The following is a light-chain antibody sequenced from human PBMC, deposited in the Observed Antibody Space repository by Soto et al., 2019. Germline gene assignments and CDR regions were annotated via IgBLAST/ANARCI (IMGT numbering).Light chain of an antibody. Sequence: QSVLTQPRSVSGSPGQSVTISCTGTSSEVGGYNYVSWYQQHPGKAPKLMIYDVSKRPSGVPDRFSGSKSGNTASLTISGLQAEDEADYYCSSYTSSSTLYVFGTGTKVTVL. CDR3: SSYTSSSTLYV. CDR2: DVS. CDR1: SSEVGGYNY. V-gene: IGLV2-11*01. J-gene: IGLJ1*01.